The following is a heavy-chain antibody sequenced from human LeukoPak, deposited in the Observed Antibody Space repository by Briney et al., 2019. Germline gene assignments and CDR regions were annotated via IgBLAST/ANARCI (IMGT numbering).Heavy chain of an antibody. CDR1: VFTFITST. Sequence: TSVKVSCKASVFTFITSTVQWVRQARGQRLEWIGWIVIGSGDTSHAQNFQERIAITRDTSTSTAYMELSSLTPEDTAVYYCAAETNVTKGEFDPWGQGTLVTVSS. CDR2: IVIGSGDT. D-gene: IGHD3-16*01. CDR3: AAETNVTKGEFDP. V-gene: IGHV1-58*01. J-gene: IGHJ5*02.